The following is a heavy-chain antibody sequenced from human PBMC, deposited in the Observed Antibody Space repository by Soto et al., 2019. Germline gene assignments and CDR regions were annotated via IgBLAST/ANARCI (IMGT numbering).Heavy chain of an antibody. CDR1: GFSLSGYA. CDR2: ISSNGVGT. Sequence: GRSLSLSCASSGFSLSGYAMAAGCQAPGKGLEYVSGISSNGVGTYYANSVQGRFTISRDNSKNTVYLQMGSLRPEDMAVYYCARRARPDFYYMDVWGKGITVPVSS. D-gene: IGHD6-6*01. V-gene: IGHV3-64*01. J-gene: IGHJ6*03. CDR3: ARRARPDFYYMDV.